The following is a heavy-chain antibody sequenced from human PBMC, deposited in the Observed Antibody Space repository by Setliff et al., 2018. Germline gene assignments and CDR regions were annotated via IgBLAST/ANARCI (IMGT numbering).Heavy chain of an antibody. D-gene: IGHD5-18*01. CDR2: INPSGDST. CDR1: GYTFTSYY. J-gene: IGHJ4*02. Sequence: GASVKVSCKASGYTFTSYYIHWVRQAPGQGLEWMGIINPSGDSTNYAQKFQGRVTITTDESTSTAYMELSSLRSEDTAVYYCARDGDSYGATVDYWGQGTLVTVSS. V-gene: IGHV1-46*01. CDR3: ARDGDSYGATVDY.